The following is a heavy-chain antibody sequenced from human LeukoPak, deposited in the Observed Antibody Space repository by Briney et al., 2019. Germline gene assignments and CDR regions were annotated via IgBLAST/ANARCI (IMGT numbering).Heavy chain of an antibody. V-gene: IGHV3-15*01. D-gene: IGHD2/OR15-2a*01. J-gene: IGHJ6*02. CDR2: IKTRNEGGTS. Sequence: GGSLRLSCAASGFPFSNARMSWVRQAPGKGLEWVGRIKTRNEGGTSEYAAPVKGRFTISRDDSKNTVHLQMNSLKPEDTGVYYCTKPDLLWVGEDVWGPGTTVTVSS. CDR3: TKPDLLWVGEDV. CDR1: GFPFSNAR.